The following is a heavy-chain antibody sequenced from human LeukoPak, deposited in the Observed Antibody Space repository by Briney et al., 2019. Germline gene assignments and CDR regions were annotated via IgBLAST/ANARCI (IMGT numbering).Heavy chain of an antibody. J-gene: IGHJ4*02. V-gene: IGHV3-7*01. Sequence: PGGSLRLSCATTGFIFGRYWMSWVRQTPGKGLQWVASINRDGSEKHPVDSVKGRFTISRDNAKNSVYLQMNGLTVEDTAVYYCVRDVDIWGQGTLVTVSS. CDR2: INRDGSEK. CDR3: VRDVDI. D-gene: IGHD5-24*01. CDR1: GFIFGRYW.